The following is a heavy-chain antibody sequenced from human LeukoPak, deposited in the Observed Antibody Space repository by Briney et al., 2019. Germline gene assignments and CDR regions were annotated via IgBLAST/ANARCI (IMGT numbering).Heavy chain of an antibody. CDR2: ISGSGGRT. D-gene: IGHD1-26*01. V-gene: IGHV3-23*01. CDR3: AKDDGGSYYIYYYYMDV. CDR1: GFTFSNYG. Sequence: GGSLRLSCAASGFTFSNYGMSWVRQAPGKGLEWVSAISGSGGRTYHADSVKGRFTISRDNSKNTLYLQMNSLRAEDTAVYYCAKDDGGSYYIYYYYMDVWGKGTTVTISS. J-gene: IGHJ6*03.